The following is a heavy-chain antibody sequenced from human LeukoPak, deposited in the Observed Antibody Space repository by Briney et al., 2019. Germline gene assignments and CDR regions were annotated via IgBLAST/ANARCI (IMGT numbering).Heavy chain of an antibody. D-gene: IGHD2-2*02. CDR3: ARARYCSSTSCYTSDY. Sequence: SETLSLTCAVYGGCFSGYYWSWIRQPPGKGLQWIGEINHSGSTNYNPSLKSRVTISVDTSKNQFSLKLSSVTAADTAVYYCARARYCSSTSCYTSDYWGQGTLVTVSS. V-gene: IGHV4-34*01. CDR1: GGCFSGYY. J-gene: IGHJ4*02. CDR2: INHSGST.